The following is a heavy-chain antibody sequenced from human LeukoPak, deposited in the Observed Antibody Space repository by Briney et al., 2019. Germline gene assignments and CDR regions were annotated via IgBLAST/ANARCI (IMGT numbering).Heavy chain of an antibody. V-gene: IGHV3-7*01. J-gene: IGHJ4*02. CDR1: GFTFRNYW. Sequence: GGSLRLSCAASGFTFRNYWMGWVRKAPGQGLEWVANTKPDGSAEYYADSVRGRFTTSRDNANNFLYLQMNSLRAEDTAVYYCAREGGLNTNFDYWGQGTLVTVSS. CDR2: TKPDGSAE. D-gene: IGHD5-12*01. CDR3: AREGGLNTNFDY.